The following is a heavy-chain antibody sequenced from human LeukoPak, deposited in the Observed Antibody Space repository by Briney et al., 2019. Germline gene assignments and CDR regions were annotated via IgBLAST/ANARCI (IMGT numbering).Heavy chain of an antibody. CDR3: ARDKPAYYGSGSHFDY. V-gene: IGHV3-7*01. D-gene: IGHD3-10*01. Sequence: GGSLRLSCGVSGFIFSDYWMSWVRQAPGKGLAWVAQIKEDGSEKYYIDSVMGRFIISRDNAKALLYLQMDSLRPEDTAVYYCARDKPAYYGSGSHFDYRGQGTLVIVSS. CDR1: GFIFSDYW. J-gene: IGHJ4*02. CDR2: IKEDGSEK.